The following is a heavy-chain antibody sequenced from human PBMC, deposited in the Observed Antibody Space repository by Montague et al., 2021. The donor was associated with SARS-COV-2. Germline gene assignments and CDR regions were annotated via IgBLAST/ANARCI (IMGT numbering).Heavy chain of an antibody. V-gene: IGHV4-34*01. CDR2: ISHSGST. Sequence: SETLSLTCAVYGVSFSDYKWTWIRQSPGKGLEWIGQISHSGSTNYNPSLKSRVTISVDTSKNQFSLKLSSVTAADTAVYYCASLTLGYCSSTSCYSDWFDPGAQGPLVPVPS. CDR3: ASLTLGYCSSTSCYSDWFDP. CDR1: GVSFSDYK. D-gene: IGHD2-2*02. J-gene: IGHJ5*02.